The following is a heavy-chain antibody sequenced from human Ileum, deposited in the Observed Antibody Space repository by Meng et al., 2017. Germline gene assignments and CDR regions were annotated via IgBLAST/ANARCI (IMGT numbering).Heavy chain of an antibody. CDR2: IHYTGAT. Sequence: SETLSLTCTVSGGSISNHYWSWIRQPPRKGLGWIGYIHYTGATNYNPSLNSRVTISVDTSRNQISLKVRSVTAADTAVYYCARGGWSMNVGGLGTRVTVSS. J-gene: IGHJ4*02. D-gene: IGHD2-15*01. V-gene: IGHV4-59*11. CDR1: GGSISNHY. CDR3: ARGGWSMNV.